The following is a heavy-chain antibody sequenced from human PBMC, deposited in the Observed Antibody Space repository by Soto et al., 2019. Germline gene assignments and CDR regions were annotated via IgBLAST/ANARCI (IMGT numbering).Heavy chain of an antibody. J-gene: IGHJ4*02. CDR3: AKALGVLEPFDY. V-gene: IGHV3-30*18. D-gene: IGHD3-3*02. Sequence: LRLSCAASGFTFSSYGMHWVRQAPGKGLEWVAVISYDGSNKYYADSVKGRFTISRDNSKNTLYLQMNSLRAEDTAVYYCAKALGVLEPFDYWGQGTLVTVSS. CDR2: ISYDGSNK. CDR1: GFTFSSYG.